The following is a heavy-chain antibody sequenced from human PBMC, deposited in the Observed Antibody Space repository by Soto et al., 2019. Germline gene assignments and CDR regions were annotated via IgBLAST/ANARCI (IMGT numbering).Heavy chain of an antibody. D-gene: IGHD3-10*01. CDR3: ARSYGSGSRPFDY. V-gene: IGHV1-69*02. CDR1: GGTFNSYT. CDR2: IIPVLSMS. Sequence: AASVKVSCKASGGTFNSYTFSWVRQAPGQGLEWMGRIIPVLSMSTYAQKFQGRVSLIADKSTNTAYMELYSLRSDDTAVYYCARSYGSGSRPFDYWGQGTLVTVSS. J-gene: IGHJ4*02.